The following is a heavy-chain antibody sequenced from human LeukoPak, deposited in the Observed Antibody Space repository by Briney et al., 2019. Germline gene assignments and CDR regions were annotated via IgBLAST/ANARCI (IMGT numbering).Heavy chain of an antibody. Sequence: SETRSLTCTVSGGSISSYYWSWIRQPPGKGLEWIGYMYYSGSTNYNPSLKSRVTISIDTSKNQFSLKLSSVTAADMAVYYCARGRTYVDYWGQGTLVTVSS. CDR1: GGSISSYY. V-gene: IGHV4-59*08. D-gene: IGHD1-26*01. J-gene: IGHJ4*02. CDR2: MYYSGST. CDR3: ARGRTYVDY.